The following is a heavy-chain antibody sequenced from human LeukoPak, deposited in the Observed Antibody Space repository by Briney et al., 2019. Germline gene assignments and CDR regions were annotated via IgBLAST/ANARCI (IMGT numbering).Heavy chain of an antibody. V-gene: IGHV1-24*01. J-gene: IGHJ4*02. D-gene: IGHD1-26*01. Sequence: ASVKVSCRVSGYTLTELSMHWVRQAPGKGLEWMGGFDPEDGETIYAQKFQGRVTMTEDTSTDTAYMELSSLRSEDTAVYYCASIVGATIEPFDHWGQGTLVTVSS. CDR1: GYTLTELS. CDR3: ASIVGATIEPFDH. CDR2: FDPEDGET.